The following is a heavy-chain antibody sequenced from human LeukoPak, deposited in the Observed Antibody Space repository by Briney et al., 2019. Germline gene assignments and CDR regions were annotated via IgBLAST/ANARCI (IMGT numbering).Heavy chain of an antibody. CDR3: ARSGNYYDSSGFKSWYYFDY. D-gene: IGHD3-22*01. V-gene: IGHV3-7*01. CDR2: IKQEGSEK. J-gene: IGHJ4*02. CDR1: GFTFSSYW. Sequence: PGGSLRLSCAASGFTFSSYWMSWVRQAPGKGLEWGANIKQEGSEKYYVDSVKGRFTISRDNAKNSLYLQMNSLRAEDTAVYYCARSGNYYDSSGFKSWYYFDYWGQGTLVTVSS.